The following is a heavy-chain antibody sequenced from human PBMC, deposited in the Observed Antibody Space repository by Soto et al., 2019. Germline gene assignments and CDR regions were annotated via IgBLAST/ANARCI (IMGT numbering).Heavy chain of an antibody. CDR3: ASITHQALFAGAFEM. CDR2: IYYSGST. V-gene: IGHV4-31*01. J-gene: IGHJ3*02. Sequence: QVQLQESGPGLVKPSQTLFLTCTVSGGSISSGGYYWSWIRQHPGKGLEWIGYIYYSGSTSYNPSLKSQVTISVHTSKHQYYLNRRSGTVADTAVYYCASITHQALFAGAFEMWGQGTTVTVSS. CDR1: GGSISSGGYY. D-gene: IGHD1-20*01.